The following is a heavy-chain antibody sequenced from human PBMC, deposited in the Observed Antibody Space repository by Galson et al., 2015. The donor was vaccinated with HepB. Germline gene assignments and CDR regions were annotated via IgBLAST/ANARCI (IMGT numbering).Heavy chain of an antibody. J-gene: IGHJ5*02. CDR2: VFHSGTT. D-gene: IGHD2-8*01. Sequence: QVQLQESGPRLVKSSQTLSLTCTVSGDSITDGGFYWTWIRHLPGKGLEWIGSVFHSGTTYYNPSPKSRVAISVGSSKSQFALTLTYVTAADAAVYYCARDGFSSNGVRYLNYYDPRGQGTLVTVSA. V-gene: IGHV4-39*01. CDR3: ARDGFSSNGVRYLNYYDP. CDR1: GDSITDGGFY.